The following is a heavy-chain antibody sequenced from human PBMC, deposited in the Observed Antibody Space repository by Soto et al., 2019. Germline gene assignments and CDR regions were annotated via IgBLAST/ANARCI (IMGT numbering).Heavy chain of an antibody. V-gene: IGHV1-18*01. J-gene: IGHJ6*02. CDR2: ISAYNGNT. CDR3: ARDRGDVLLWVGEVLCYYYYGMNV. Sequence: ASVKVSCKASGYTFTSYGISWVRQAPGQGLEWMGWISAYNGNTNYAQKLQGRVTMTTDTSTSTAYMELRSLRSDDTAVYYCARDRGDVLLWVGEVLCYYYYGMNVWGQGTTVTVSS. CDR1: GYTFTSYG. D-gene: IGHD3-10*01.